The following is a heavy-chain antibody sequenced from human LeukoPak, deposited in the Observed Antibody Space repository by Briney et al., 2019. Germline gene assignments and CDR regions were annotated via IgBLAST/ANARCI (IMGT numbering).Heavy chain of an antibody. Sequence: ASVRVSCKASGYTFTGYYMHWERQAPGQGLEWMGWTNPNSGGTNYAQKFQGRVTMTRDTSISTAYMELRRLRSDDSAVYYCARDHRAYCGGDCRRAFDYWDQGTLVTVSS. V-gene: IGHV1-2*02. CDR2: TNPNSGGT. CDR3: ARDHRAYCGGDCRRAFDY. D-gene: IGHD2-21*02. J-gene: IGHJ4*02. CDR1: GYTFTGYY.